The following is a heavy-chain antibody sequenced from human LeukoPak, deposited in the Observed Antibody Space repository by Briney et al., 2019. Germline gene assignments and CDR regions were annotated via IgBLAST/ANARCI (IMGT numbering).Heavy chain of an antibody. CDR2: ISYDGSNK. Sequence: PGGSLRLSCAASGFTFSSYGMHWVRQAPGKGLEWVAVISYDGSNKYYADSVKGRFTISRDNAKNSLILQMNSLRAEDTAVYCCARQGIAALDAFDIWGQGTMVTVSS. V-gene: IGHV3-30*03. J-gene: IGHJ3*02. CDR3: ARQGIAALDAFDI. CDR1: GFTFSSYG. D-gene: IGHD6-13*01.